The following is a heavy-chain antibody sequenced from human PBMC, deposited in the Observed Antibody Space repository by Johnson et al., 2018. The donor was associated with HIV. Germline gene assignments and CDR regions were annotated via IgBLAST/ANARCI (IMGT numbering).Heavy chain of an antibody. D-gene: IGHD1-1*01. CDR2: IRYDGSNK. CDR3: AKDRTGFDAFDI. J-gene: IGHJ3*02. Sequence: VQLVESGGGVVQPGGSLRLPCAASGFTFSNYGMHWVRQAPGKGLEWVAFIRYDGSNKDYAGSVKGRFTISRDNSKNTLYLQMNSLRTEDTAVYYCAKDRTGFDAFDIWGQGTMVTVSS. V-gene: IGHV3-30*02. CDR1: GFTFSNYG.